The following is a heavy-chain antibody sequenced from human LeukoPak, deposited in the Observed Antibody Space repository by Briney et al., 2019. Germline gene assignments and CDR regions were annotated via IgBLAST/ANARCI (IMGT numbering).Heavy chain of an antibody. V-gene: IGHV1-18*01. J-gene: IGHJ4*01. Sequence: ASVKVSCKASGYIFINYGINWVRLAPGQGLEWMGWISPYNGNTNYAQKLQGRVTMTTDTSTSTAYMELRSLTSDDTAVYYCATHGTYCGGDCYSYFWGHGTLITVSS. CDR2: ISPYNGNT. CDR1: GYIFINYG. CDR3: ATHGTYCGGDCYSYF. D-gene: IGHD2-21*01.